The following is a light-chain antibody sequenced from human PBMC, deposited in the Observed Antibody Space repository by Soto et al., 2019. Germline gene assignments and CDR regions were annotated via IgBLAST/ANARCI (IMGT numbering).Light chain of an antibody. V-gene: IGKV1-5*01. CDR1: QSVSGS. CDR3: QQYETYSPT. Sequence: DGEITQSPSTLSASVGDRVTITCRASQSVSGSLAWYQQKSGRPPKVLIYDASTLEDGVPSRFSGSGSGTEFTLSISSLQPDDFETYYCQQYETYSPTFGQVSMAAIK. CDR2: DAS. J-gene: IGKJ1*01.